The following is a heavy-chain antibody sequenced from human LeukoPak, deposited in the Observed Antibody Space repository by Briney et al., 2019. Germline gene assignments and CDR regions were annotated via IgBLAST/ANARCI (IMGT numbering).Heavy chain of an antibody. D-gene: IGHD3-3*01. V-gene: IGHV4-34*01. CDR1: GGSFSGYY. J-gene: IGHJ4*02. CDR3: ARSSPDYDFWSGYSDY. Sequence: SETLSLTCAVYGGSFSGYYWSWIRQPPGKGLEWIGEINHSGSTNYNPSLKSRVTISVVTSKNQFSLKLSSVTAADTPVYYCARSSPDYDFWSGYSDYWGQGTLVTVSS. CDR2: INHSGST.